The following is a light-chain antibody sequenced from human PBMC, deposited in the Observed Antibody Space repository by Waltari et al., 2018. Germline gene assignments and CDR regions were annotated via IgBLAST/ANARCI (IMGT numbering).Light chain of an antibody. V-gene: IGKV1-17*01. Sequence: DIQMTHSPSSLSASVGDRVTITCRASQFIKNYLNWYQQRPGKAPKLLISDASSLQSGVPSRFSGSGSGTEFTLTISSLQPEDFATYYCQQLNSYPRFGPGTKVDIK. CDR2: DAS. CDR3: QQLNSYPR. J-gene: IGKJ3*01. CDR1: QFIKNY.